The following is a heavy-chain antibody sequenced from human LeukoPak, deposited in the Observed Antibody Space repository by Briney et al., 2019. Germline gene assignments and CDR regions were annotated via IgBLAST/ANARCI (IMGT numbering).Heavy chain of an antibody. D-gene: IGHD1/OR15-1a*01. Sequence: PGGSLRLSCAASGFTFSSYAMHWVRQAPGKGLEWVAVISYDGSNKYHADSVKGRFTISRDNSKNTLYLQMNSLRAEDTAVYYCARDRRTKSPDAFDIWGQGTMVTVSS. V-gene: IGHV3-30-3*01. CDR1: GFTFSSYA. CDR2: ISYDGSNK. CDR3: ARDRRTKSPDAFDI. J-gene: IGHJ3*02.